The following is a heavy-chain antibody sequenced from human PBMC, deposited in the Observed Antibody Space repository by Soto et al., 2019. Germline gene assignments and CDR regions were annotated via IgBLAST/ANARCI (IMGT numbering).Heavy chain of an antibody. CDR3: NQDPKPMALGGLDV. CDR1: GFTFSNAW. V-gene: IGHV3-15*01. Sequence: GGSLRLSCAASGFTFSNAWMSWVRQAPGKGLEWVGRIKSKTDGGTTDYAAPVKGRFTISRDDSKNTLYLQMNSLKTEDTAVYYCNQDPKPMALGGLDVWGQGTTVTVSS. CDR2: IKSKTDGGTT. D-gene: IGHD7-27*01. J-gene: IGHJ6*02.